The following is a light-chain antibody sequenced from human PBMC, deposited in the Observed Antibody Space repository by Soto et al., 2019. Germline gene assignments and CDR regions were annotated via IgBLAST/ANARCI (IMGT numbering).Light chain of an antibody. Sequence: QSALTQPASVSGSPGQAITISCTGTSSDVGGYNYVSWYQQHPGKAPKLMIYDVSNRPSGVSNRFSGSKSVNTASLPISGLQAEDEADYYCSSYTSSRTVVFGGGTKLTVL. J-gene: IGLJ2*01. CDR3: SSYTSSRTVV. V-gene: IGLV2-14*03. CDR1: SSDVGGYNY. CDR2: DVS.